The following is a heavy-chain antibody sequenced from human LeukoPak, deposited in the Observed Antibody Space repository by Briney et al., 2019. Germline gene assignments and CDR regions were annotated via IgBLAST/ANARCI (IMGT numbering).Heavy chain of an antibody. CDR2: ISSTSTCI. Sequence: GGSLRLSCAASGFTFSSYSMNWVRQAPGKGLEWVSSISSTSTCIYYGDSVKGRFTVSRDNAKNSLYLQMNSLRVEDTAVYYCAYGSGSSQGPFAYWGQGTLVTVSS. D-gene: IGHD3-10*01. J-gene: IGHJ4*02. V-gene: IGHV3-21*04. CDR1: GFTFSSYS. CDR3: AYGSGSSQGPFAY.